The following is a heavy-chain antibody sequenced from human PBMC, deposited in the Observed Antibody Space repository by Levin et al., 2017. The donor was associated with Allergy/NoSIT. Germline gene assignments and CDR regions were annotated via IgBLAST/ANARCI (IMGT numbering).Heavy chain of an antibody. CDR2: ISSSSSST. D-gene: IGHD3-9*01. J-gene: IGHJ5*02. CDR3: ARETGYYFDP. V-gene: IGHV3-11*05. CDR1: GFTFSDYY. Sequence: GGSLRLSCAASGFTFSDYYMSWIRQAPGKGLEWVSYISSSSSSTNYADSVKGRFTTSRDNAKNSLYLQMNSLRAEDTAVYYCARETGYYFDPWGQGTLVTVSS.